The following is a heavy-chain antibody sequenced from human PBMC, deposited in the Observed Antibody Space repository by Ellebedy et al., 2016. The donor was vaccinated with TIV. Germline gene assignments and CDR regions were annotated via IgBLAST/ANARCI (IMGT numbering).Heavy chain of an antibody. CDR3: ARDRFGGEPDY. J-gene: IGHJ4*02. Sequence: GESLKISCAASGFTFSDYYMSWIRQAPGKGLEWVSYISSSGSTIYYADSVKGRFTISRDNAKNSLYLQMNSLRAEDTAVYYCARDRFGGEPDYWGQGTLVTVSS. D-gene: IGHD3-10*01. CDR2: ISSSGSTI. CDR1: GFTFSDYY. V-gene: IGHV3-11*01.